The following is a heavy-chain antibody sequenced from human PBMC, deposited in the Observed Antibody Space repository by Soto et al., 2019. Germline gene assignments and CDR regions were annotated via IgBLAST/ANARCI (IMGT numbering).Heavy chain of an antibody. J-gene: IGHJ4*02. Sequence: EVHLLESGGGLVQPGGSLRLSCAASGFTFSSYAMSWVRQAPGKGLEWVSAISGSGGSTYYADSVKGRFTISRDNSKNTLYLQMNSLRAEDTAVYSCAKVWGYGDYGGGDYWGQGTLVTVSS. V-gene: IGHV3-23*01. CDR3: AKVWGYGDYGGGDY. D-gene: IGHD4-17*01. CDR2: ISGSGGST. CDR1: GFTFSSYA.